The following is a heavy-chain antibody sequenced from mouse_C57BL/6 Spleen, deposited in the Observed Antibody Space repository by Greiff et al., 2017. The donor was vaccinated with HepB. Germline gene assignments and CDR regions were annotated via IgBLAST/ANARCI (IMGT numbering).Heavy chain of an antibody. CDR2: IDPSASYT. CDR3: ARYSNYYGSSLYAMDY. V-gene: IGHV1-50*01. D-gene: IGHD1-1*01. J-gene: IGHJ4*01. CDR1: GYTFTSYW. Sequence: QVQLLQPGAELVKPGASVKLSCKASGYTFTSYWMQWVNQRPGQGLEWIGEIDPSASYTNYNHKFKGEATLTVDTSSSTAYMQLSNLTSEDSAVYYCARYSNYYGSSLYAMDYWGQGTSVTVSS.